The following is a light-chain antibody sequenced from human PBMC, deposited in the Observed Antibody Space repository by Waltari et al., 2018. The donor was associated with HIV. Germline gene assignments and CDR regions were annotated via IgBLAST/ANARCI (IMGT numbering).Light chain of an antibody. J-gene: IGKJ4*02. Sequence: EIVLTQSPATLSVSPGERANLSCRASQSVNNYLAWYQQKPGQAPRLLIYAASTRATGIPARHSGSGAGTEFTVTISSLQSEDFAVYYCQQYRYWTPFTFGGGTKVEIK. V-gene: IGKV3-15*01. CDR2: AAS. CDR3: QQYRYWTPFT. CDR1: QSVNNY.